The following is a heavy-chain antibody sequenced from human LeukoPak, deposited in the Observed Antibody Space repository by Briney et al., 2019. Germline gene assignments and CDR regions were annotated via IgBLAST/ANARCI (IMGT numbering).Heavy chain of an antibody. CDR2: INQDGSDR. Sequence: PGGSLRLSCAASGFTFSSYWMSWVRQAPGKGLEWVANINQDGSDRGYVDSVKGRFTISRDNAKNSVYLQMNILRAEDTAVYYCARDKGRGDSYFESWGQGTLVTVSS. V-gene: IGHV3-7*01. J-gene: IGHJ4*02. D-gene: IGHD3-10*01. CDR3: ARDKGRGDSYFES. CDR1: GFTFSSYW.